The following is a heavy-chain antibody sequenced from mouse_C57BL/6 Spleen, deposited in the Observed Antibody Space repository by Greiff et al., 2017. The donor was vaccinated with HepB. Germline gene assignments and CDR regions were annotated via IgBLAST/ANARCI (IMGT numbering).Heavy chain of an antibody. CDR2: INPGSGGT. V-gene: IGHV1-54*01. CDR3: ARSWAAQAPFAY. J-gene: IGHJ3*01. Sequence: QVQLQQPGAELVRPGTSVKVSCKASGYAFTNYLIEWVKQRPGQGLEWIGVINPGSGGTNYNEKFKGKATLTADKSSSTAYMQLSSLTSEDSAVYFCARSWAAQAPFAYWGQGTLVTVSA. D-gene: IGHD3-2*02. CDR1: GYAFTNYL.